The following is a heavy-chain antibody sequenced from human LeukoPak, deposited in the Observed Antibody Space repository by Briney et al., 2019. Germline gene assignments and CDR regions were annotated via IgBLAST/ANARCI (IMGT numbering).Heavy chain of an antibody. CDR2: ISSSSSYI. CDR3: ARDEYSSSFNWFDP. J-gene: IGHJ5*02. CDR1: GFTFSSYS. Sequence: GGSLRLSCAAYGFTFSSYSMNWVRQAPGKGLEWVSSISSSSSYIYYADSVKGRFTISRDNAKNSLYLQMNSLRAEDTAVYYCARDEYSSSFNWFDPWGQGTLVTVSS. D-gene: IGHD6-6*01. V-gene: IGHV3-21*01.